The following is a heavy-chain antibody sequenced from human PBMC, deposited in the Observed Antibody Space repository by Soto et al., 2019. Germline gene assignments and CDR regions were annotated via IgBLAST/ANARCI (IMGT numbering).Heavy chain of an antibody. V-gene: IGHV1-8*01. CDR2: MNPNSGNT. J-gene: IGHJ6*03. CDR3: ARYPYCSSISCVLRGRKQNYYMDV. CDR1: GYTFTSYD. Sequence: GASVKVSCKASGYTFTSYDINWVRQATGQGLERMGWMNPNSGNTGYAQKFQGRVTMTRNTSISTAYMELSSLRSEDTAVYYCARYPYCSSISCVLRGRKQNYYMDVWGKGTTVTVSS. D-gene: IGHD2-2*01.